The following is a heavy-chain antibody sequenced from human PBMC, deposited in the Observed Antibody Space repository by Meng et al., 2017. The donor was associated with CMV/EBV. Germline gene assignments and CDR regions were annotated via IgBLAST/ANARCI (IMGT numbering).Heavy chain of an antibody. Sequence: VSSGSDYWSWIRQPPGKGLEWIGYIYYSGSTNYNPSLKSRVTISVDTSKNQFSLKLSSVTAADTAVYYCARVRGDIVVVPATNWFDPWGQGTLVTVSS. CDR2: IYYSGST. V-gene: IGHV4-61*01. D-gene: IGHD2-2*01. CDR3: ARVRGDIVVVPATNWFDP. J-gene: IGHJ5*02. CDR1: VSSGSDY.